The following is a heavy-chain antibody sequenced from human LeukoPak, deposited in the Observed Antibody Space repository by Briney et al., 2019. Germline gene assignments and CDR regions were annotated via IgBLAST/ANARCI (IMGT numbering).Heavy chain of an antibody. CDR2: IYYSGST. Sequence: PSETLSLTRTVSGGSISSGGYYWSWIRQHPGKGLEWIGYIYYSGSTYYNPSLKSRVTISVDTSKNQFSQKLSSVTAADTAVYYCARESKDIVAVPAAFDAFDIWGQGTMVTVSS. CDR1: GGSISSGGYY. CDR3: ARESKDIVAVPAAFDAFDI. V-gene: IGHV4-31*03. D-gene: IGHD2-2*01. J-gene: IGHJ3*02.